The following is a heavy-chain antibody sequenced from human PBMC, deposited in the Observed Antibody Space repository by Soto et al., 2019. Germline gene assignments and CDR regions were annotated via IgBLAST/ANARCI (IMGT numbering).Heavy chain of an antibody. D-gene: IGHD6-19*01. CDR3: ARPSGKYSSGWSS. V-gene: IGHV5-10-1*01. Sequence: GESLKISCKGSGYSFTSYWISWVRQMPGKCLEWMWMIDPSDSYTNYIPSFQGHVTISADKSISTAYLQFSSLKASDTSMYYCARPSGKYSSGWSSGGQGTLVTVSS. CDR1: GYSFTSYW. J-gene: IGHJ4*02. CDR2: IDPSDSYT.